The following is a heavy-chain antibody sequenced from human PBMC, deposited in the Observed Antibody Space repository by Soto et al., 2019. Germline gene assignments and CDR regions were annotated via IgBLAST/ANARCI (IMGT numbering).Heavy chain of an antibody. J-gene: IGHJ1*01. CDR3: AKGNPDYYDSSGYYLVQH. V-gene: IGHV3-23*01. D-gene: IGHD3-22*01. CDR2: ISGSGGST. Sequence: PGGSLRLSCAASGFTFSSYAMSWVRQAPGKGLEWVSAISGSGGSTYYADSVKGRFTISRDNSKNTLYLQMNSLRAEDTAVYYCAKGNPDYYDSSGYYLVQHWGQGTLVTVSS. CDR1: GFTFSSYA.